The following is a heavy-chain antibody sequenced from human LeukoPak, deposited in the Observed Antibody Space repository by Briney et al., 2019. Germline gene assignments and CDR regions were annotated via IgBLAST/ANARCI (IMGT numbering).Heavy chain of an antibody. D-gene: IGHD2-15*01. Sequence: PGGSLRLSCAASGFTFSSYAMSWVRQAPGKGLEWVSAICGSGGSTYYAGSVKGRFTISRDNPKNTLYLQMNSLRAEDTAVYYCAKQLGYCSDGSCYFPYWGQGTLVTVSS. CDR3: AKQLGYCSDGSCYFPY. J-gene: IGHJ4*02. CDR2: ICGSGGST. V-gene: IGHV3-23*01. CDR1: GFTFSSYA.